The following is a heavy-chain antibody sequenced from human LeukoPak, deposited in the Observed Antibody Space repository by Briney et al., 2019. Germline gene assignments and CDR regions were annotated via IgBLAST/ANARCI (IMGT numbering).Heavy chain of an antibody. V-gene: IGHV1-2*02. D-gene: IGHD2-15*01. CDR3: ARGVFSGVRLYYYYMDV. Sequence: ASVKVSCKASGYTFTGYYMHWVRQAPGQGLEWMGWINPNSGGTNYAQKFQGRVTMTRDTSISTAYMELSRLRSDDTAVYYCARGVFSGVRLYYYYMDVWGKATTVTVS. CDR2: INPNSGGT. CDR1: GYTFTGYY. J-gene: IGHJ6*03.